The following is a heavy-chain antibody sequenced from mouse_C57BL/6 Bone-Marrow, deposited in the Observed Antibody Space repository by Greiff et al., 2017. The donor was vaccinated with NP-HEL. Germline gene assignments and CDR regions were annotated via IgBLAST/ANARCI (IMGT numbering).Heavy chain of an antibody. CDR3: TRETGREFAY. D-gene: IGHD3-3*01. CDR2: ISSGGDYI. CDR1: GFTFSSYA. Sequence: EVMLVESGAGLVKPGGSLKLSCAASGFTFSSYAMSWVRQTPEKRLEWVAYISSGGDYIYYVDTVKGRFTISRDNARNTLYLQMSSLKSDDTAMYYCTRETGREFAYWGQGTLVTVSA. V-gene: IGHV5-9-1*02. J-gene: IGHJ3*01.